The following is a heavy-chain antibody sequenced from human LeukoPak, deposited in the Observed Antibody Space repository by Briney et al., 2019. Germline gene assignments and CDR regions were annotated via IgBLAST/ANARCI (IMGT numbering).Heavy chain of an antibody. J-gene: IGHJ3*02. D-gene: IGHD1-26*01. CDR3: ARDSDTCTGCAFDM. V-gene: IGHV3-21*01. CDR2: ISSSSSYI. CDR1: GFTFSSYS. Sequence: GGSLRLSCAASGFTFSSYSMNWVRQAPGKGLEWVSSISSSSSYIYYAGSVKGRFTISRDNAKNSLYLQMNSLRAEDTAVYYCARDSDTCTGCAFDMWGQGTMVTVSS.